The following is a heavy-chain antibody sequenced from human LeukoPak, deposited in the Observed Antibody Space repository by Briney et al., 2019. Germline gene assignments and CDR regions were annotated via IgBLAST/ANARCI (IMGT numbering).Heavy chain of an antibody. J-gene: IGHJ4*02. Sequence: GGSLRLSCAASGFTFSGYWMSWVRQAPGKGLEWVANINQDGSEKYYVDSVKGRFTISRDNAKNSLYLQMNSLGTEDTALYYCARSRSLHDYWGQGTLVTVSS. CDR3: ARSRSLHDY. CDR1: GFTFSGYW. V-gene: IGHV3-7*01. CDR2: INQDGSEK.